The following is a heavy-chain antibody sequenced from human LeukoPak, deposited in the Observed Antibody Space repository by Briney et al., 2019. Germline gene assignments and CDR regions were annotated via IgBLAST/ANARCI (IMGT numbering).Heavy chain of an antibody. CDR1: GSSISSYY. D-gene: IGHD2-15*01. V-gene: IGHV4-59*08. J-gene: IGHJ5*02. CDR2: IYYIGST. CDR3: ARGVYCSGGSCFDP. Sequence: SETLSLTCTVSGSSISSYYWNWIRQPPGKGLEWVGYIYYIGSTNYSPSLKSRVTISVDTSKNQFSLKLSSVTAADTAVYYCARGVYCSGGSCFDPWGQGTLVTVSS.